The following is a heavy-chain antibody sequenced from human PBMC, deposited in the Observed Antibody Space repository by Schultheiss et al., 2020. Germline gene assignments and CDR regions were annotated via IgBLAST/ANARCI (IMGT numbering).Heavy chain of an antibody. Sequence: SATLSLTCTVSGGSISSSSYYWGWIRQPPGKGLEWIGSIYYSGSTYYNPSLKSRVTISVDTSKNQFSLKLSSVTAADTALYYCARRVRSKFSWFDPWGQGTLVTGSS. CDR1: GGSISSSSYY. V-gene: IGHV4-39*01. CDR3: ARRVRSKFSWFDP. CDR2: IYYSGST. J-gene: IGHJ5*02. D-gene: IGHD4-11*01.